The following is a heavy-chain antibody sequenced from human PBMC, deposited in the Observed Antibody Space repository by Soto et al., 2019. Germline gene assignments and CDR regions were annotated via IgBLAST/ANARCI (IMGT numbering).Heavy chain of an antibody. CDR2: IYWDDDK. Sequence: TLSLTCTVSGGSISSYYWSWIRQPPGKALEWLARIYWDDDKHYSTFLKSWLTITKAPSKTQVVLTMTNMDPVDTATYYCIQSRCGGDCLQSYASYYYYGMDVWGQGTTVTVSS. V-gene: IGHV2-5*08. J-gene: IGHJ6*02. D-gene: IGHD2-21*02. CDR3: IQSRCGGDCLQSYASYYYYGMDV. CDR1: GGSISSYYW.